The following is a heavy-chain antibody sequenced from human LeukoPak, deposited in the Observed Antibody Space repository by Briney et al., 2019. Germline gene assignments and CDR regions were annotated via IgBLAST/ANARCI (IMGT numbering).Heavy chain of an antibody. Sequence: PSETLSLTCAVYGGSFSGYYWSWIRQPPGKGLEWIGEINHSGSTNYNPSLKSRVTISVDTSKNQFSLKLSSVTAADTAVYYCARGLITMVRGVITSDAFDIWGQGTMVTVSS. V-gene: IGHV4-34*01. D-gene: IGHD3-10*01. CDR3: ARGLITMVRGVITSDAFDI. CDR2: INHSGST. J-gene: IGHJ3*02. CDR1: GGSFSGYY.